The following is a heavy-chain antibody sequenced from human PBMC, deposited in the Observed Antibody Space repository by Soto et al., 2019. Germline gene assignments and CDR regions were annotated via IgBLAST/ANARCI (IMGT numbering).Heavy chain of an antibody. Sequence: PSETLSLTCAVSGGSISSGGYSWSWIRQPPGKGLEWIGYIYYSGTTDYSPSLKSRVTISVDTSKNQFSLKLSSVTAADSAIYYCARQSGGYYYYGMDGWGQGTTVTVSS. J-gene: IGHJ6*02. CDR2: IYYSGTT. CDR3: ARQSGGYYYYGMDG. V-gene: IGHV4-61*08. D-gene: IGHD1-26*01. CDR1: GGSISSGGYS.